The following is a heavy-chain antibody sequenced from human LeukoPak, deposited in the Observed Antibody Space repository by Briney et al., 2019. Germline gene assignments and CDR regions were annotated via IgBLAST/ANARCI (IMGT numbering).Heavy chain of an antibody. CDR2: INHSGST. CDR1: GGSFSGYY. CDR3: AREDYNQGASMQF. V-gene: IGHV4-34*01. J-gene: IGHJ4*02. Sequence: PSETLSLTCAVYGGSFSGYYWSWIRQPPGKGLEWIGEINHSGSTNYNPSLKSRVTISVDTSKNQFSLKLSSVTAADTAVYYCAREDYNQGASMQFWGQGTLVTVSS. D-gene: IGHD1-26*01.